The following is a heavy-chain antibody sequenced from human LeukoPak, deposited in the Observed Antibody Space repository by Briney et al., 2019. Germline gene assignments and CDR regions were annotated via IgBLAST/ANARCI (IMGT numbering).Heavy chain of an antibody. Sequence: SQTLSLTCTVSGGSISSGGYSWSWIRQPPGKGLEWIGYIYHSGSTYYNPSLKSRVTISVDTSKNQFSLMLNSVTAADTATYYCARHQKDSYDSIFHAFEIWGQGTMATVSS. CDR1: GGSISSGGYS. CDR3: ARHQKDSYDSIFHAFEI. CDR2: IYHSGST. D-gene: IGHD3-22*01. J-gene: IGHJ3*02. V-gene: IGHV4-30-2*02.